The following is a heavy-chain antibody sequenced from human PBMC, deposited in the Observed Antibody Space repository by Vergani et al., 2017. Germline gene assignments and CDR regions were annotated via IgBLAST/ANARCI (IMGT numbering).Heavy chain of an antibody. CDR3: ARETVVTSWDGYRFHYMDV. V-gene: IGHV4-61*02. J-gene: IGHJ6*03. D-gene: IGHD3-16*02. CDR1: GGAVNSVSNF. Sequence: QVQLQESGPGLVKPSQTLSLTCSVSGGAVNSVSNFWTWIRQPAGKGLEWIGRTSTDGSTNYNPSLKSRVTVSVDTYKTQISLRLTSVTAEDTAVYYCARETVVTSWDGYRFHYMDVWGKGTTVTVSS. CDR2: TSTDGST.